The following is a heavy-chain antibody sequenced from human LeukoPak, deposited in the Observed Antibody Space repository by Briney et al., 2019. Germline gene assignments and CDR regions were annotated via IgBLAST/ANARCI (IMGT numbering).Heavy chain of an antibody. D-gene: IGHD3-10*01. J-gene: IGHJ4*02. CDR2: IYSGGST. Sequence: AGGSLRLSCAASGFTVSSNYMSWVRQAPGKGLEWVSVIYSGGSTYYADSVKGRFTISRDNSKNTLYLQMNSLRAEDTAVYYCARGIWFGELSTFDYWGQGTLVTVSS. CDR3: ARGIWFGELSTFDY. V-gene: IGHV3-53*01. CDR1: GFTVSSNY.